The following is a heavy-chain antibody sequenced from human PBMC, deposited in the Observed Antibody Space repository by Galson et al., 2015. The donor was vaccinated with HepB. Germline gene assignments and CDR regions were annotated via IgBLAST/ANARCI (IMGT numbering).Heavy chain of an antibody. Sequence: PALVKPTQTLTLTCTFSGFSLRTSGVGVGWIRQPPGKALEWLAIIYWNDDKRYSPSLKSRVTITKDTSKNQAVLRITNMDPVDTATYYCAHSLGLVGPYFDYWGQGILVTVSS. CDR1: GFSLRTSGVG. J-gene: IGHJ4*02. V-gene: IGHV2-5*01. D-gene: IGHD3-16*01. CDR2: IYWNDDK. CDR3: AHSLGLVGPYFDY.